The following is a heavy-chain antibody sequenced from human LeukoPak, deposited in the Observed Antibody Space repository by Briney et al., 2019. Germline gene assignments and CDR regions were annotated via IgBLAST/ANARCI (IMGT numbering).Heavy chain of an antibody. V-gene: IGHV4-34*01. CDR3: ARFGRGAWYGWVDL. Sequence: SETLSLTCAVYGGSFSDYYWSWVRQPPGNGLEWIGEINHSGTTNYNPSLKSRVTILVDTSKNQVSLNLISVTAADTVVYYCARFGRGAWYGWVDLWGQGTLVTVSS. J-gene: IGHJ4*02. CDR2: INHSGTT. CDR1: GGSFSDYY. D-gene: IGHD2-8*02.